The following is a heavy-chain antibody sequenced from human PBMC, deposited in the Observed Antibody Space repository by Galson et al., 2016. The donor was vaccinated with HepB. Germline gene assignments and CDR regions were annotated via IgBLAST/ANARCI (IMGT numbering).Heavy chain of an antibody. D-gene: IGHD3-3*01. CDR3: ARDSFTIFGVTPNWFDP. J-gene: IGHJ5*02. CDR2: ILYDGSKK. CDR1: GFTFSRYG. V-gene: IGHV3-33*01. Sequence: LRLSCAASGFTFSRYGMHWVRQAPGKGLEWVAVILYDGSKKYYADSVKGRFTISRDNSKNTLYLQMNSLRAEDTAVYYCARDSFTIFGVTPNWFDPWGQGTLVTVSS.